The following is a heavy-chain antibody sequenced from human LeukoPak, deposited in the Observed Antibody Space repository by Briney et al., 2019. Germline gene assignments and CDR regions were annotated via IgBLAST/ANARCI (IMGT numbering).Heavy chain of an antibody. D-gene: IGHD6-25*01. CDR2: IHGGGATT. CDR3: ARRFRPFSSATCFLSFDW. CDR1: GFPLSSDV. J-gene: IGHJ4*02. Sequence: PGGSLRLSCAASGFPLSSDVMTWVRQAPGRGVERVSSIHGGGATTYHADSVRGRFTIPRDNAKHTVYLHRSILRAEDAAVCYCARRFRPFSSATCFLSFDWWGPGTLVTVSS. V-gene: IGHV3-23*01.